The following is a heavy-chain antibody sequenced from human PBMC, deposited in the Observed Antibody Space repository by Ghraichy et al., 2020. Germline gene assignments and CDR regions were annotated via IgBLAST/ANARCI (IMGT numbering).Heavy chain of an antibody. CDR3: ARERDYGDRLFDS. V-gene: IGHV4-59*01. D-gene: IGHD4-17*01. CDR1: GGSISTYY. CDR2: IYYSGST. J-gene: IGHJ4*02. Sequence: SETLSLTCTVSGGSISTYYWSWIRQPPGKGLQWIGYIYYSGSTNYNPSLMSRVTISMDTSKNQFSLNLSSVTAADTAVYYCARERDYGDRLFDSWGQGTLVTVSS.